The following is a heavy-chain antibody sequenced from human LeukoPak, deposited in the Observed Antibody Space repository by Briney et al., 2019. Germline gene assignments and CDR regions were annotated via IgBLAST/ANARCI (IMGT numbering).Heavy chain of an antibody. CDR3: ARLTAGHWYLDI. V-gene: IGHV5-51*01. CDR1: GYAFANYW. J-gene: IGHJ2*01. D-gene: IGHD5-18*01. CDR2: IYPGDSDI. Sequence: GESLQISCKGSGYAFANYWIAWVRQMPGKGLEWMGIIYPGDSDIRYSPSFQGQVTISAAKSNRTAYLQWSSLKAADTAMYYCARLTAGHWYLDIWGRGTPVTVSA.